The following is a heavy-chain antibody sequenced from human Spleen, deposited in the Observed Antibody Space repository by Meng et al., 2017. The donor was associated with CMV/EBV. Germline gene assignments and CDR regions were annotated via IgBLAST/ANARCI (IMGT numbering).Heavy chain of an antibody. V-gene: IGHV3-23*01. CDR3: AKGQFFYESGGYLILDS. CDR1: FTVSNSA. Sequence: FTVSNSAMTWVRQAPGKGLEWVSSISGSGDSTYYADSVKGRLTISRDNSKNTLYLRMDSLRAEDTAVYYCAKGQFFYESGGYLILDSWGQGALVTVSS. J-gene: IGHJ4*02. D-gene: IGHD3-22*01. CDR2: ISGSGDST.